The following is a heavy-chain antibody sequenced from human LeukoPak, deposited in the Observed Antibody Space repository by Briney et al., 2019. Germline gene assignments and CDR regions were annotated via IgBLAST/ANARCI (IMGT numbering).Heavy chain of an antibody. CDR1: GFTFSSYA. J-gene: IGHJ3*02. D-gene: IGHD6-19*01. CDR3: ASPSSGQSFDI. CDR2: ISSNGGST. Sequence: PGGSLRLSCSASGFTFSSYAMHWVRQAPGKGLEYVSAISSNGGSTYYADSVKGRFTISRDNSKNTLYLQMSSLRAEDTAVYYCASPSSGQSFDIWGQGTMVTVSS. V-gene: IGHV3-64D*09.